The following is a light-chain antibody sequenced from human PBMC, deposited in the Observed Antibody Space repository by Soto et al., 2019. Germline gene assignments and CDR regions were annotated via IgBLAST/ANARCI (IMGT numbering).Light chain of an antibody. CDR2: GVS. CDR3: SSYTSSSTHFV. Sequence: QSALTQPASVSGSPGQSITISCTGTSSDVGGYNYVSWYQQHPGKAPKLMIYGVSNRPSGVSNRFSGSKSGNTASLTISGLQAEDEGDYYCSSYTSSSTHFVFGTGTKVTVL. V-gene: IGLV2-14*01. CDR1: SSDVGGYNY. J-gene: IGLJ1*01.